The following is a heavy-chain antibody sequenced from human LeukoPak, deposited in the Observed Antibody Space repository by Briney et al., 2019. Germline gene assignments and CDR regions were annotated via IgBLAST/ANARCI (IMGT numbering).Heavy chain of an antibody. D-gene: IGHD2-15*01. V-gene: IGHV5-51*01. Sequence: GESLKISCKGSGYSFTSYWIGWVRQMPGKGLEWMGIIYPGDSDTRYSPSFQGQVTISADKSISTAYLQWSSLKASDTAMYYCARCPRYCSGGSCYTRGDRRYFDYWGQGTLVTVSS. CDR3: ARCPRYCSGGSCYTRGDRRYFDY. CDR1: GYSFTSYW. CDR2: IYPGDSDT. J-gene: IGHJ4*02.